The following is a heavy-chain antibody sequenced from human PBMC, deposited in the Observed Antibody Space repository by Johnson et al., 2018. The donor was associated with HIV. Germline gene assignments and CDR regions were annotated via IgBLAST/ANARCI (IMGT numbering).Heavy chain of an antibody. CDR2: ISYDGSNK. CDR3: ARAGGDLAPDAFDI. V-gene: IGHV3-30-3*01. CDR1: GFTFSSYA. J-gene: IGHJ3*02. D-gene: IGHD3-10*01. Sequence: QVQLVESGGGVVQPGRSLRLSCAASGFTFSSYAMHWVRQAPGKGLEWVAVISYDGSNKYYADSVKGRFTISRDNSKNTLYLQMNSLRGGDTAVYYCARAGGDLAPDAFDIWGQGTMVTVSS.